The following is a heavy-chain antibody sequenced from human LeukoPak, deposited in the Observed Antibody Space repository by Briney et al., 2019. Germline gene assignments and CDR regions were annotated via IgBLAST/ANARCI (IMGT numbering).Heavy chain of an antibody. CDR3: ARDTPYRAVAGTGNDAFDI. CDR2: INHSGST. Sequence: SETLSLTCAVYGGSFSGYYWSWLRQPLGKGVEGIGEINHSGSTNYNPSLKSRVTISVDTSKNQFSLKLSSVTAADTAVYYCARDTPYRAVAGTGNDAFDIWGQGTMVTVSS. CDR1: GGSFSGYY. J-gene: IGHJ3*02. D-gene: IGHD6-19*01. V-gene: IGHV4-34*01.